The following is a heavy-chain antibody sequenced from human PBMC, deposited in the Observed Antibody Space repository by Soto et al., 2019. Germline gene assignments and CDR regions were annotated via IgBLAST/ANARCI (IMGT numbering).Heavy chain of an antibody. J-gene: IGHJ6*02. Sequence: QVQLVESGGGVVQPGRSLRLSCAASGFNFNNYGMHWVRQAPGKGLEWVAVIWNDGNGYYYANSVKGRFTISRDNSKNNLFLQMSSLRAEDTAVYYCARRQISPPTRGAASARGGMDVWGQGTTVTVSS. D-gene: IGHD6-13*01. CDR2: IWNDGNGY. CDR3: ARRQISPPTRGAASARGGMDV. CDR1: GFNFNNYG. V-gene: IGHV3-33*01.